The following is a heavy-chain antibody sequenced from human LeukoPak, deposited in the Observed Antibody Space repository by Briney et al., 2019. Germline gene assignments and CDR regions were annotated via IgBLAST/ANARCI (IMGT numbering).Heavy chain of an antibody. D-gene: IGHD1-26*01. CDR3: ARRQRPRYSGRNIGNYFDY. Sequence: SETLSLTCTVSGGSISSGDYYWSWIRQPPGKGLEWIGYIYYSGSTYYNPSLKSRVTISVDTSKNQFSLKLSSVTAADTAVYYCARRQRPRYSGRNIGNYFDYWGQGALVTVSS. V-gene: IGHV4-30-4*08. CDR1: GGSISSGDYY. J-gene: IGHJ4*02. CDR2: IYYSGST.